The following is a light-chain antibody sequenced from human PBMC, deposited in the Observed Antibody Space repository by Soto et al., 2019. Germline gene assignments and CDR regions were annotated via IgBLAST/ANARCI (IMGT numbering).Light chain of an antibody. CDR3: QQYDSLPIT. Sequence: DIQMTQSPSSLTASVGDRVTITCQASEHITNYLNWFQQKAGKAPKLLIYAASSLKTGVPSRFSGSGSATHFSFTISSLQPEDIGTYYCQQYDSLPITFGQGTRLEIK. CDR2: AAS. J-gene: IGKJ5*01. CDR1: EHITNY. V-gene: IGKV1-33*01.